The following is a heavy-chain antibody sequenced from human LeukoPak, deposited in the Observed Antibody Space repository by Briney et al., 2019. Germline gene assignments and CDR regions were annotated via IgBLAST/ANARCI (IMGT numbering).Heavy chain of an antibody. CDR3: ARRRVGATFSFDY. V-gene: IGHV4-34*01. J-gene: IGHJ4*02. CDR1: GGSFSGYY. Sequence: SETLSLTCAVYGGSFSGYYWSWIRQPPGKGLEWIGEINHSGSTNYNPSLKSRVTISVDTSKNQFPLKLSSVTAADTAVYYCARRRVGATFSFDYWGQGTLVTVSS. D-gene: IGHD1-26*01. CDR2: INHSGST.